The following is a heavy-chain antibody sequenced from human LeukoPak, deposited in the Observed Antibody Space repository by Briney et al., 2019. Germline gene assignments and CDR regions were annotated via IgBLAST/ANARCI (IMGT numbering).Heavy chain of an antibody. CDR1: GLTFSSYA. CDR3: AKYRSGGYWASTMYYLDT. V-gene: IGHV3-23*01. J-gene: IGHJ4*02. Sequence: GGSLRLSCVASGLTFSSYASTWVRQAPGRGLEWVSGISAGGDAYYADPVKGRFIISRDNSKNTVHLQMNTLRADDTAVYSCAKYRSGGYWASTMYYLDTWGQGILVSVSS. D-gene: IGHD3-10*01. CDR2: ISAGGDA.